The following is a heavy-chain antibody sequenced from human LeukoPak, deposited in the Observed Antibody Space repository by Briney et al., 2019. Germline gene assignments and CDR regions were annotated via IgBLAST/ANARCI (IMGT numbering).Heavy chain of an antibody. J-gene: IGHJ4*02. CDR2: ISGGGETM. CDR3: AKDARSSTSCYAN. V-gene: IGHV3-48*03. D-gene: IGHD2-2*01. CDR1: GFTFSSYE. Sequence: GGSLRLSCVASGFTFSSYEMNWVRQAPGKGLEWVSYISGGGETMFYLDSVKGRFTISRDNADNSLSLQMNSLRAEDTAVYYCAKDARSSTSCYANWGQGTLVTVSS.